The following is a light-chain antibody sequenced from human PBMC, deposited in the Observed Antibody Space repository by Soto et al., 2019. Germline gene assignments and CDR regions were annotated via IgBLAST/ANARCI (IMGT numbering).Light chain of an antibody. CDR2: VNS. V-gene: IGLV1-40*01. CDR1: SSNIGAGYY. CDR3: QSYDSSLSGSKV. Sequence: QSVLTQPPSVSGAPGQRVTISFTGSSSNIGAGYYVHWYQQLPGTAPKLLIDVNSNRPSGVPDRFSGSKSGTSASRAITGLQAEDEADYYCQSYDSSLSGSKVFGGGTKLTVL. J-gene: IGLJ2*01.